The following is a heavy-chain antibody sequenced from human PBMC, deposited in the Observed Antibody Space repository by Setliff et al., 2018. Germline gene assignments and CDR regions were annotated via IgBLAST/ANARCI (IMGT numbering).Heavy chain of an antibody. CDR1: GGSISTDPYF. CDR2: ISYSGRT. V-gene: IGHV4-31*11. CDR3: ARVAYPNGGSCRYFDN. D-gene: IGHD2-15*01. J-gene: IGHJ4*02. Sequence: TLSLTCAVSGGSISTDPYFWTWIRQHPVKGLEWIGYISYSGRTSYNPSLYSRITVSLDRSKNQFSLQLTSVTAADTAMYYCARVAYPNGGSCRYFDNWGQGTLVTVS.